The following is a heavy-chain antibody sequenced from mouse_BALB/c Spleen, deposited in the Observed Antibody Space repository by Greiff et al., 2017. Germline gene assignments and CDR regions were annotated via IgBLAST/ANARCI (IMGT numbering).Heavy chain of an antibody. CDR2: INPSNGRT. J-gene: IGHJ2*01. Sequence: QVQLQQPGAELVKPGASVKLSCKASGYTFTSYWMHWVKQRPGQGLEWIGEINPSNGRTNYNEKFKSKATLTVDKSSSTAYMQLSSLTSEDSAVYYCARRGTTVVNYFDYWGQGTTRTVAS. D-gene: IGHD1-1*01. CDR3: ARRGTTVVNYFDY. V-gene: IGHV1S81*02. CDR1: GYTFTSYW.